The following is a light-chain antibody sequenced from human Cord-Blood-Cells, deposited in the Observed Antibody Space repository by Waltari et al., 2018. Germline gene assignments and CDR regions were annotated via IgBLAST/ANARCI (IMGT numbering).Light chain of an antibody. CDR2: GAS. CDR1: QSVRSN. J-gene: IGKJ2*01. CDR3: QQYNNWPYT. V-gene: IGKV3-15*01. Sequence: EIVMTPSPATLSASPGERATLSCRASQSVRSNLAWYQQKPGQAPRLLIYGASTRATGIPARFSGSGSGTEFTLTISSLQSEDFAVYYCQQYNNWPYTFGQGTKLEIK.